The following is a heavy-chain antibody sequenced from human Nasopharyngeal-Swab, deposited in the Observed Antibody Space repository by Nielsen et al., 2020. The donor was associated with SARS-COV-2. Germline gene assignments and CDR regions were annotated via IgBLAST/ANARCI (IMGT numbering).Heavy chain of an antibody. CDR2: ISSSSSYI. J-gene: IGHJ3*02. CDR3: AKDYYDSSGYHPDAFDI. V-gene: IGHV3-21*01. D-gene: IGHD3-22*01. CDR1: GFTFSSYS. Sequence: LSLTCAASGFTFSSYSMNWVRQAPGKGLEWVSSISSSSSYIYYADSVKGRFTISRDNAKNSLYLQMNSLRAEDTAVYYCAKDYYDSSGYHPDAFDIWGQGTMVAVSS.